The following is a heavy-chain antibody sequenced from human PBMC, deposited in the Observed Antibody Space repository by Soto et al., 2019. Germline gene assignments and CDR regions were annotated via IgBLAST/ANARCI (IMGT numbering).Heavy chain of an antibody. V-gene: IGHV3-23*01. Sequence: EVQLLESGGGLVQPGGSLRLSCAASGFTFSSYAMNWVRQAPGKGLEWVSGISVSDDNTYYADSVKGRFTISRDTYKNMVHLQMNSLRAEDTAVYYCAKSFSSTWYPHFDYWGQGTLVTVSS. CDR2: ISVSDDNT. D-gene: IGHD6-13*01. J-gene: IGHJ4*02. CDR3: AKSFSSTWYPHFDY. CDR1: GFTFSSYA.